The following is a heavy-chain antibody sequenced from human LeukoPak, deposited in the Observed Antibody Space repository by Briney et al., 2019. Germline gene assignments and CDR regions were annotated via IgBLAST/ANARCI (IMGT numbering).Heavy chain of an antibody. CDR2: IYTSGST. Sequence: SETLSLTCTVSGGSTSSYYWSWIRQPAGKGLEWIGRIYTSGSTNYNPSLKSRVTMSVDTSKNQFSLKLSSVTAADTAVYYCAKSSPSYYGSGSYDYWGQGTLVTVPS. V-gene: IGHV4-4*07. D-gene: IGHD3-10*01. J-gene: IGHJ4*02. CDR3: AKSSPSYYGSGSYDY. CDR1: GGSTSSYY.